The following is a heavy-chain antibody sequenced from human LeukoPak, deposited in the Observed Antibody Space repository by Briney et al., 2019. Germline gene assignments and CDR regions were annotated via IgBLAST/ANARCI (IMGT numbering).Heavy chain of an antibody. Sequence: GGSLRLSCAASGFTFSSYGMSWVRQAPGKGLEWVSAISGSGGSTYYADSVKGRFTISRDNSKNTLYLQMNSLRAEDTAVYYCARVGVSTYSFDYWGQGTLVTVSS. D-gene: IGHD4-11*01. V-gene: IGHV3-23*01. J-gene: IGHJ4*02. CDR1: GFTFSSYG. CDR3: ARVGVSTYSFDY. CDR2: ISGSGGST.